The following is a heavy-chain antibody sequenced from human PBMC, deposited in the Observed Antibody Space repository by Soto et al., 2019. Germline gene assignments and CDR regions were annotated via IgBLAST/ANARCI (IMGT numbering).Heavy chain of an antibody. D-gene: IGHD2-15*01. Sequence: ASVKVSCKASGYTFTSYGISWVRQAPGQGLEWMGWISAYNGNTNYAQKLQGRVTMTTDTSTSTAYMELRSLRSDDTAVYYCARGVGGRSSAFSFDCWAQRTPVPVAS. CDR1: GYTFTSYG. J-gene: IGHJ4*02. CDR3: ARGVGGRSSAFSFDC. CDR2: ISAYNGNT. V-gene: IGHV1-18*01.